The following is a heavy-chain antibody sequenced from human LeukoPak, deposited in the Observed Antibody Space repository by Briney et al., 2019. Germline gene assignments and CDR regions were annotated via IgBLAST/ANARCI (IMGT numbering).Heavy chain of an antibody. CDR2: ISYDGSNK. Sequence: PGGSLRLSCAASGFTFSSYAMHWVRQAPGKGLEWVAVISYDGSNKYYADSVKGRFTISRDNSKNTLYLQMNSLRAEDTAVYYCARVFYDSSGYYWDYWGQGTLVTVSS. D-gene: IGHD3-22*01. V-gene: IGHV3-30-3*01. CDR3: ARVFYDSSGYYWDY. J-gene: IGHJ4*02. CDR1: GFTFSSYA.